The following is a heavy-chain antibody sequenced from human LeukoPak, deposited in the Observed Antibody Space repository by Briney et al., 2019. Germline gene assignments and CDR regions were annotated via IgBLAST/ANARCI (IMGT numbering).Heavy chain of an antibody. CDR3: ARKFYSYGKTPFDP. D-gene: IGHD5-18*01. CDR2: INHSGST. CDR1: GGSISSGGYY. Sequence: PSETLSLTCTVSGGSISSGGYYWSWIRQPPGKGLEWIGEINHSGSTNYNPSLKSRVTISVDTSKNQFSLKLSSVTAADTAVYYCARKFYSYGKTPFDPWGQGTLVTVSS. J-gene: IGHJ5*02. V-gene: IGHV4-39*07.